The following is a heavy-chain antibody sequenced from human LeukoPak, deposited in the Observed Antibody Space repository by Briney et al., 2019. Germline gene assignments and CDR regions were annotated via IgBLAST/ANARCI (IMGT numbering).Heavy chain of an antibody. CDR1: GYSFTSYW. V-gene: IGHV5-51*01. D-gene: IGHD2-15*01. Sequence: GESLKISCKGSGYSFTSYWIGWVRQMPGKGLEWMGIIHPGASDTRYSPSFQGQVTISADKSISTAYLQWSSLKASDTAMYYCARPSRGGFLDCSVGSCHPSYYYYGMDVWGQGTTVTVSS. CDR2: IHPGASDT. J-gene: IGHJ6*02. CDR3: ARPSRGGFLDCSVGSCHPSYYYYGMDV.